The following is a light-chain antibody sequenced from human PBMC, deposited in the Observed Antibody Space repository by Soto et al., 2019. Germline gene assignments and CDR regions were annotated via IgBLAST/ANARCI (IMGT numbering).Light chain of an antibody. J-gene: IGKJ4*01. V-gene: IGKV1-9*01. CDR1: QGISSY. Sequence: DIQLTQSPSFLSRSVGDRGTITCRASQGISSYLAWYQQKPGKAPKLLIYAASTLQSGVPSRFSGSGSGTEFTLTISSLQPEDFATYYCQQLNSYLALTFGGGTKVEIK. CDR3: QQLNSYLALT. CDR2: AAS.